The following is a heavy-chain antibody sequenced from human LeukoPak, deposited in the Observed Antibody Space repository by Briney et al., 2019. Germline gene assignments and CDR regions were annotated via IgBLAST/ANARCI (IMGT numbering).Heavy chain of an antibody. CDR2: INSDGSST. CDR3: ARARSSYGYGDAFDI. D-gene: IGHD5-18*01. J-gene: IGHJ3*02. V-gene: IGHV3-74*01. CDR1: GFTFSSYW. Sequence: GGSLRLSCAASGFTFSSYWMHWVRQAPGKGLVWVSRINSDGSSTSYADSVKGRFTISRDNAKNTLYLQMNSLRAEDTAVYYCARARSSYGYGDAFDIWGQGTMVTVSS.